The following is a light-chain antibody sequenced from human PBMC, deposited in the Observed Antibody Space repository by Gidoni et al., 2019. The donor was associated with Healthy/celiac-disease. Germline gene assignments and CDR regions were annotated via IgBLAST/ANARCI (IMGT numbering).Light chain of an antibody. V-gene: IGKV1-39*01. Sequence: DIQMTQSPSSLSASVGDRVTITCRASQSISSYLNWYQQKPGKAPKLLIYAASSLQSGVPSRFSGSGSGTDFTLTISSLPPEDFATYYCQPSYSTLYTFGQGTKLEIK. CDR1: QSISSY. CDR2: AAS. J-gene: IGKJ2*01. CDR3: QPSYSTLYT.